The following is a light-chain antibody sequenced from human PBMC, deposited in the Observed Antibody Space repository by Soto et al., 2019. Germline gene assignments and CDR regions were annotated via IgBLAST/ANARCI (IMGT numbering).Light chain of an antibody. CDR1: GGSIATNY. CDR3: QSHDSTNVV. J-gene: IGLJ2*01. Sequence: NFMLTQPHSVSEYPGKTVTISCTGSGGSIATNYVQWHQQRPGSAPTTVIYEDDKRPSGVPDRFAGSIDRSSNSASLIISGLKTEDEADYDCQSHDSTNVVFGRGTKLTVL. CDR2: EDD. V-gene: IGLV6-57*02.